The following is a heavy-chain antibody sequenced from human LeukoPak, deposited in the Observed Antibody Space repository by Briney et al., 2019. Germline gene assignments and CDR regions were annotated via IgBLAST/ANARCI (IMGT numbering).Heavy chain of an antibody. J-gene: IGHJ4*02. CDR3: ARAPRITMVRGVRGYFDY. CDR2: INHSGST. CDR1: GGSFSGYY. V-gene: IGHV4-34*01. Sequence: SETLSLTCAVYGGSFSGYYWSWIRQPPGKGLEWIGEINHSGSTNYNPPLKSRVTISVDTSKNQFSLKLSSVTAADTAVYYCARAPRITMVRGVRGYFDYWGQGTLVTVSS. D-gene: IGHD3-10*01.